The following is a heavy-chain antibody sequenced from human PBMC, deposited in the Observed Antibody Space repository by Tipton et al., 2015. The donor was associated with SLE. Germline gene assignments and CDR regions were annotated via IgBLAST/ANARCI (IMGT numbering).Heavy chain of an antibody. CDR3: AKGGLGYSYAHDPFDI. V-gene: IGHV3-15*05. D-gene: IGHD5-12*01. CDR1: GFTFSNNW. J-gene: IGHJ3*02. CDR2: IKSKTDGGTT. Sequence: SLRLSCVVSGFTFSNNWMAWVRQAPGKGLEWVGRIKSKTDGGTTDYAAPVKGRFTISRDDSKNTLYLQMSSLRPEDTAVYYCAKGGLGYSYAHDPFDIRGQGTRVTVSS.